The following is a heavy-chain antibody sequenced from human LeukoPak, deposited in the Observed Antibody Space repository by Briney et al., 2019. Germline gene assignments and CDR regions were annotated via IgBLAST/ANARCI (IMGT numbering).Heavy chain of an antibody. V-gene: IGHV1-2*02. CDR2: IHPNSGDT. Sequence: ASVKVSCKASGYTFTGYYIHWVRQTPGQGLEWMGWIHPNSGDTNYAQKFQGRVTMTRDTSISTAYMGLTRLRSDDTAVYYCTREDYWGQGTLVTVSS. CDR3: TREDY. J-gene: IGHJ4*02. CDR1: GYTFTGYY.